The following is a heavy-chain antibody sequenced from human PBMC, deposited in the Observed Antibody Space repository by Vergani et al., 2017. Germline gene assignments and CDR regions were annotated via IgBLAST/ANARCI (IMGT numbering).Heavy chain of an antibody. CDR1: GGSISSSSYY. V-gene: IGHV4-39*07. D-gene: IGHD2-2*01. CDR2: IYYSGST. CDR3: ARTPLAPSTSHYYYYYGMDV. Sequence: QLQLQESGPGLVKPSETLSLTCTVSGGSISSSSYYWGWIRQPPGKGLEWIGSIYYSGSTYYNPSLKSRVTISVDTSKNKFSLKLSSVTAADTAVYYCARTPLAPSTSHYYYYYGMDVWGQGTTVTVSS. J-gene: IGHJ6*02.